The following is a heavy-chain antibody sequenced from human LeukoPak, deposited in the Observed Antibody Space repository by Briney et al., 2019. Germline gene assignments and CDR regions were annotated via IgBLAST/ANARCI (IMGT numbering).Heavy chain of an antibody. V-gene: IGHV3-73*01. J-gene: IGHJ4*02. CDR2: IRSKANSYAT. Sequence: GGSLRLSCAASGFTFSGSAMHWVRQASGKGLEWVGRIRSKANSYATAYAASVKGRFAISRDDSKNTAYLQMNSLKTEDTAVYYCTRHLDYDYVWGSYRYFDYWGQGTLVTVSS. CDR3: TRHLDYDYVWGSYRYFDY. D-gene: IGHD3-16*02. CDR1: GFTFSGSA.